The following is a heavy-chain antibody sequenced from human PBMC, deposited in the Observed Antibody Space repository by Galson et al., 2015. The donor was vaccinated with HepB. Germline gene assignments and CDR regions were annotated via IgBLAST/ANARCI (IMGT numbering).Heavy chain of an antibody. Sequence: SLRLSCAASGFTFSSYAMSWVRQAPGKGLEWVSTISGSGRTTNYADSVKGRFTISRDNSKNTLYLQMNSLRAEDTAVYYCAKKVGTTQSHVDYWGQGTLVTVSS. J-gene: IGHJ4*02. CDR1: GFTFSSYA. CDR2: ISGSGRTT. CDR3: AKKVGTTQSHVDY. V-gene: IGHV3-23*01. D-gene: IGHD1-26*01.